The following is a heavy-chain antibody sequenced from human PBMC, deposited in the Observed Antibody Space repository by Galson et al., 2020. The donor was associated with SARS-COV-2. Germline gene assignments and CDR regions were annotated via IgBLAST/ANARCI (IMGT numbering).Heavy chain of an antibody. CDR2: TRNKANSYTT. Sequence: GGSLRLSCAASGFTFSDHYMDWVRQTPGKGLEWVGRTRNKANSYTTEYAASVKGRFTISRDDSKNSLYLQMNSLKTEDTAVYYCARDLVYYIDVWGKGTTVTVSS. J-gene: IGHJ6*03. CDR1: GFTFSDHY. CDR3: ARDLVYYIDV. V-gene: IGHV3-72*01.